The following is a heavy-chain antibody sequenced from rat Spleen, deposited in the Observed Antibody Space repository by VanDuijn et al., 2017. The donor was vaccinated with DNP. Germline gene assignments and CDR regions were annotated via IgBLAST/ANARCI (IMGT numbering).Heavy chain of an antibody. V-gene: IGHV4-2*01. Sequence: EVQLVESGGGPVQPGRSLKLSCAASGFNLNDYWMAWVRQAPGKGLEWIGEINKNSRTINYTPSLKDKFTISRDNAQNTLYLQMSKLGSEDTAIYYCARLSYYGYHDYWGQGVMVTVSS. CDR3: ARLSYYGYHDY. CDR2: INKNSRTI. J-gene: IGHJ2*01. D-gene: IGHD1-7*01. CDR1: GFNLNDYW.